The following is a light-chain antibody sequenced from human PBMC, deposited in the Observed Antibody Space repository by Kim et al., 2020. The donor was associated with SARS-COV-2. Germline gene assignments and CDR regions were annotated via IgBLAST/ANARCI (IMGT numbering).Light chain of an antibody. CDR3: QQYHT. Sequence: SSLSASVGDRVTITCQASQDISNYLNWYQQKPGKAPKLLIYDASNLETGVPSRFSGSGSGTDFTFTISSLQPEDIATYYCQQYHTFGPGTKVDIK. V-gene: IGKV1-33*01. CDR2: DAS. CDR1: QDISNY. J-gene: IGKJ3*01.